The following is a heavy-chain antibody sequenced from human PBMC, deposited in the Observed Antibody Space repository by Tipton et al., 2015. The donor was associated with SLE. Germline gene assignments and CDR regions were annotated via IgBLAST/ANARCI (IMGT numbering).Heavy chain of an antibody. Sequence: TLSLTCTVSGGSISSYYWGWIRQPPGKGLEWIGSIYYSGSTYYNPSLKSRVTISVDTSKNQFSLKLSSVTAADTAVYYCARPGGFGYWGQGTLVTVSS. V-gene: IGHV4-39*07. D-gene: IGHD3-16*01. CDR2: IYYSGST. CDR3: ARPGGFGY. CDR1: GGSISSYY. J-gene: IGHJ4*02.